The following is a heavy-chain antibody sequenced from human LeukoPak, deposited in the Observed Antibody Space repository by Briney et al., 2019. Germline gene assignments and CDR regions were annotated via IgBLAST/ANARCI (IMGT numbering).Heavy chain of an antibody. D-gene: IGHD3-3*01. J-gene: IGHJ5*02. CDR3: ARDWKYYDFWSGYHNWLDP. V-gene: IGHV3-7*01. Sequence: GGSLRLSCAASGFTFSSYWMSWVRQAPGKGLEWVANIKQDGSEKYYVDSVKGRFTISRDNAKSSLYLQMNSLRAEDTAVYYCARDWKYYDFWSGYHNWLDPWGQGTLVTVSP. CDR2: IKQDGSEK. CDR1: GFTFSSYW.